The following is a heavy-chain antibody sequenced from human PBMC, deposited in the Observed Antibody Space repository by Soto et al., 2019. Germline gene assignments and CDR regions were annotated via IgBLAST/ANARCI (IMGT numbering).Heavy chain of an antibody. CDR1: GGTFSSYA. J-gene: IGHJ6*02. Sequence: SVKVSCKASGGTFSSYAIRWVRQAPGQGLEWMGGIIPIFGTANYAQKFQGRVTITADESTSTAYMELSSLRSEDTAVYYCAGQTYYYGSGSYPPYYYYYYGMDVWGQGTTVTVTS. CDR2: IIPIFGTA. D-gene: IGHD3-10*01. V-gene: IGHV1-69*13. CDR3: AGQTYYYGSGSYPPYYYYYYGMDV.